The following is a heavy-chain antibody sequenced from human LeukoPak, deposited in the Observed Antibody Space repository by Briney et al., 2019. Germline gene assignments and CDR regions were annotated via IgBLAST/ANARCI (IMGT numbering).Heavy chain of an antibody. V-gene: IGHV3-7*04. CDR3: ARVIGRRGEFDY. Sequence: GGSLTLSCAASGFTFSSYLMSWVRPAAGKGLEWVANIKQDGSEKYYVDSVKGRFTISRDNAKNSLYLQMNSLRAEDTAVYYCARVIGRRGEFDYWGQGTLVTVSS. CDR2: IKQDGSEK. D-gene: IGHD3-16*01. J-gene: IGHJ4*02. CDR1: GFTFSSYL.